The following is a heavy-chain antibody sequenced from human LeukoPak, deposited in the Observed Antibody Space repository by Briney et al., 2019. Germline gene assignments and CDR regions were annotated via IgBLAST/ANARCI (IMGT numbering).Heavy chain of an antibody. CDR3: ARVGILWFGELSCWFDP. CDR2: IYSGGNT. J-gene: IGHJ5*02. Sequence: SQTLSLTCTVSGDSNSSGPYYWSWIRQPAGKGLEWIGRIYSGGNTNYNPSLKSRVTISVDTSKNQFSLKLSPVTAADTAVYYCARVGILWFGELSCWFDPWGQGTLVTVSS. D-gene: IGHD3-10*01. V-gene: IGHV4-61*02. CDR1: GDSNSSGPYY.